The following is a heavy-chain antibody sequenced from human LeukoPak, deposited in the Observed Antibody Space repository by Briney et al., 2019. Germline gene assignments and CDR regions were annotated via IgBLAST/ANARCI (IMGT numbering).Heavy chain of an antibody. CDR1: GFTFSRYA. Sequence: GGSLRLSCAASGFTFSRYAMSWVRQAPGKGLEWVSGLSGSGDSTYNADSVKGRFTISRDNSKNTLYLQMNSLRAEDTAVFYCAKDGPFRWPPYYFDYWGQGTLVTVSS. D-gene: IGHD2-15*01. V-gene: IGHV3-23*01. CDR3: AKDGPFRWPPYYFDY. J-gene: IGHJ4*02. CDR2: LSGSGDST.